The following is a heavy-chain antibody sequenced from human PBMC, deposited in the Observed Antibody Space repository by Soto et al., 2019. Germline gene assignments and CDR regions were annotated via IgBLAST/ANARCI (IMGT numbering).Heavy chain of an antibody. D-gene: IGHD3-22*01. J-gene: IGHJ4*02. Sequence: GASVKVSCKASGGTFSSYAISWVRQAPGQGLEWMGGIIPIFGTANYAQKFQGRVTITADESTSTAYMELSSLRSEDTAVYYCATELNYYDSSGYPPHYWGQGTLVTVSS. V-gene: IGHV1-69*13. CDR2: IIPIFGTA. CDR3: ATELNYYDSSGYPPHY. CDR1: GGTFSSYA.